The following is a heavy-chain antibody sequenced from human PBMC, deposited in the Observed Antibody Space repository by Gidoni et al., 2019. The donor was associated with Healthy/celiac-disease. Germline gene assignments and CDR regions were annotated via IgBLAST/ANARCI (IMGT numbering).Heavy chain of an antibody. CDR2: IYPGDSDT. V-gene: IGHV5-51*01. D-gene: IGHD4-17*01. CDR3: ARPTDYGGNSACFDY. Sequence: EVQLVQSGAEVTKPGESLKISCKGSGYSFTSYWIGWVRQMPGKGLEWMGIIYPGDSDTRYSPSFQGQVTISADKSISTAYLQWSSLKASDTAMYYCARPTDYGGNSACFDYWGQGTLVTVSS. J-gene: IGHJ4*02. CDR1: GYSFTSYW.